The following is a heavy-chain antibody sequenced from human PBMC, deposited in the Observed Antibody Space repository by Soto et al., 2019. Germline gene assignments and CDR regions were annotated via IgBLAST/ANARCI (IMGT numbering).Heavy chain of an antibody. CDR1: GGSISSYY. CDR2: IYYSGST. CDR3: ARGRETIFGGDYYGMDV. J-gene: IGHJ6*02. D-gene: IGHD3-3*01. V-gene: IGHV4-59*01. Sequence: SETLSLTCTVSGGSISSYYWSWIRQPPGKGLEWIGYIYYSGSTNYNPSLKSRVTISVDTSKNQFSLKLSFVTAADTAVYYCARGRETIFGGDYYGMDVWGQGTTVTVSS.